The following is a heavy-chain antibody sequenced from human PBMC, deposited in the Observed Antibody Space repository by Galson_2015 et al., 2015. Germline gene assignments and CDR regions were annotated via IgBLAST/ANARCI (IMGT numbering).Heavy chain of an antibody. Sequence: SLRLSCAASGFAFSNYEMNWVRQAPGKGLEWLSYISTTGRNTYYADSVKGRFTVSRDNAKSSLYLQMNSLRAEDTAVYYCTRDGWDIYRHDAFDIWSQGTMVTVSS. CDR3: TRDGWDIYRHDAFDI. J-gene: IGHJ3*02. CDR2: ISTTGRNT. D-gene: IGHD1-26*01. V-gene: IGHV3-48*03. CDR1: GFAFSNYE.